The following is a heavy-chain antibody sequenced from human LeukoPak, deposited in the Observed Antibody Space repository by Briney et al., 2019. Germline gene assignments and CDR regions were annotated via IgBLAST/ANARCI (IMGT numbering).Heavy chain of an antibody. CDR2: IQQHGSET. D-gene: IGHD2-2*01. V-gene: IGHV3-7*01. Sequence: GGSLRLSCEGSGFIFSNYWMSWVRQAPGRGLEWVANIQQHGSETYYGDSVKGRFTISRDNAKNSLYLQMNSLRAEDTAVYYCATYSSSNGREFQYWGQGTLVTVSS. CDR3: ATYSSSNGREFQY. CDR1: GFIFSNYW. J-gene: IGHJ1*01.